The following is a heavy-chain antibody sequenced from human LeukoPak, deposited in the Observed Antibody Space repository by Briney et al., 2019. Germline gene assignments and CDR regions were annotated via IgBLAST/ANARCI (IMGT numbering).Heavy chain of an antibody. CDR1: GFTFSSYA. V-gene: IGHV3-30-3*01. J-gene: IGHJ4*02. Sequence: GGSLRLSCAASGFTFSSYATHWVRQAPGKGLEWVAVISYDGSNKYYADSVKGRFTISRDNSKNTLYLQMNSLRAEDTAVYYCARDSYSSSWYYSEDYFEYWGQGTLVTVSS. CDR2: ISYDGSNK. CDR3: ARDSYSSSWYYSEDYFEY. D-gene: IGHD6-13*01.